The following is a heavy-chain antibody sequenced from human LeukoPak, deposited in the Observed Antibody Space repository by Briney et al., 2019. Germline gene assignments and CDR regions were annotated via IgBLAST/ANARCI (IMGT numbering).Heavy chain of an antibody. CDR2: ISYDGSNK. Sequence: GGSLRLSCAASGFTFCSYAMHWVRQAPGKGLEWVAVISYDGSNKYYADSVKGRFTISRDNSKNTLYLQMNSLRAEDTAVYYCARGVSYDYVWGSYRAGAFDIWGQGTMVTVSS. CDR1: GFTFCSYA. D-gene: IGHD3-16*02. J-gene: IGHJ3*02. V-gene: IGHV3-30*04. CDR3: ARGVSYDYVWGSYRAGAFDI.